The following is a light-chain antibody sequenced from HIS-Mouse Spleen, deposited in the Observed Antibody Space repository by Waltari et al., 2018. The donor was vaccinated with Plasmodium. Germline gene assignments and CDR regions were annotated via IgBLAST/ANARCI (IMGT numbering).Light chain of an antibody. J-gene: IGKJ3*01. V-gene: IGKV3-15*01. CDR2: GAS. CDR1: QCVSSN. CDR3: QQYNNWSFT. Sequence: IVMTQSPATLSVPPGDRATLSCRASQCVSSNLAWYQQKPGQAPRLLIYGASTRATGIPARFSGSGSGTEFTLTISSLQSEDFAVYYCQQYNNWSFTFGPGTKVDIK.